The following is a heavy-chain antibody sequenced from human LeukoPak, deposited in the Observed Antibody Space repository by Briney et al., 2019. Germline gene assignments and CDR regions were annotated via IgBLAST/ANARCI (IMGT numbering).Heavy chain of an antibody. D-gene: IGHD3-16*02. V-gene: IGHV1-69*05. Sequence: SVKVSCKASGGTFSSYAISWVRQAPRQGLEWMGGIIPIFGTANYAQKFQGRVTITTDEPTSTAYMELSSLRSEDTAVYYCASPAQSNLGELSLENWAFDIWGQGTMVTVSS. J-gene: IGHJ3*02. CDR1: GGTFSSYA. CDR3: ASPAQSNLGELSLENWAFDI. CDR2: IIPIFGTA.